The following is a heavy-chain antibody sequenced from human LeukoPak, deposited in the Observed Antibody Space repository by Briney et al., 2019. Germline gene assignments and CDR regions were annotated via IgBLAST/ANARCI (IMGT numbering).Heavy chain of an antibody. CDR2: IIPIFGTA. V-gene: IGHV1-69*06. J-gene: IGHJ4*02. Sequence: SVKVSCKASGGTFSSYAISWVRQAPGQGLEWMGGIIPIFGTANYAQKFQGRVTITADKSTSTAYMELSSLRSEDTAVYYCARGCSSTNCNGGFDYWGQGTLVTVSS. D-gene: IGHD2-2*01. CDR1: GGTFSSYA. CDR3: ARGCSSTNCNGGFDY.